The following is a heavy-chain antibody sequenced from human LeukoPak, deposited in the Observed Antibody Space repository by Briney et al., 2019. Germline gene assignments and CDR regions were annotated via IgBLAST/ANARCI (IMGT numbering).Heavy chain of an antibody. Sequence: GGSLRLSCAASGFAFSSYEMNWVRQAPGKGLEWVSYISSSGSTIYYADSVKGRFTISRDNAKNSLYLQMNSLRAEDTAVYYCARDLVSTSCYLLCLYGMDVWGQGTTVTVSS. CDR1: GFAFSSYE. J-gene: IGHJ6*02. CDR3: ARDLVSTSCYLLCLYGMDV. V-gene: IGHV3-48*03. D-gene: IGHD2-2*01. CDR2: ISSSGSTI.